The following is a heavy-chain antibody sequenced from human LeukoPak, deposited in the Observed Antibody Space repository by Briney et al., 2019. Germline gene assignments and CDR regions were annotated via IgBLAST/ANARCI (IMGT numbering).Heavy chain of an antibody. J-gene: IGHJ4*02. CDR1: GGSISSSSYY. V-gene: IGHV4-39*01. D-gene: IGHD4-17*01. CDR2: IYYSGST. Sequence: SETLSLTCTVSGGSISSSSYYWGWIRQPPGKGLEWIGSIYYSGSTYYNPSLKGRVTISVDTSKNQFFLTLSSVTAADTAVYYCASFYGDYIDYWGQGTLVTVSS. CDR3: ASFYGDYIDY.